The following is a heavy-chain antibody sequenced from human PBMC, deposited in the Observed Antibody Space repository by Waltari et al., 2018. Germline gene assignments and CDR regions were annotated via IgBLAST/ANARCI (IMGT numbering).Heavy chain of an antibody. D-gene: IGHD3-22*01. J-gene: IGHJ4*02. Sequence: QVQLVQSGAEVKEPGASVKVSCKASGYTFTGYYIHWVRQAPGQGLEWMGGFYSNSGCTNYPQNFQGRVTMTRDTSISTVYMEVTRLRSDDTAIYYCARSGFYYGLDYWGRGTLVTVSS. V-gene: IGHV1-2*02. CDR2: FYSNSGCT. CDR1: GYTFTGYY. CDR3: ARSGFYYGLDY.